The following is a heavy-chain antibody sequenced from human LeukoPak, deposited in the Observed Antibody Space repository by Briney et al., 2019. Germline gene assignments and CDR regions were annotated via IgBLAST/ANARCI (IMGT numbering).Heavy chain of an antibody. CDR2: ISGSGGST. D-gene: IGHD2-2*01. CDR1: GFTFSSYA. V-gene: IGHV3-23*01. J-gene: IGHJ4*02. CDR3: AKDPSPAGYYFDY. Sequence: GGSLRLSCAASGFTFSSYAMSWVRQAPGKGLEWVSAISGSGGSTYYADSVKGRFTISRDNSKNTLYLQINSLRAEDTAVYYCAKDPSPAGYYFDYWGQGTLVTVSS.